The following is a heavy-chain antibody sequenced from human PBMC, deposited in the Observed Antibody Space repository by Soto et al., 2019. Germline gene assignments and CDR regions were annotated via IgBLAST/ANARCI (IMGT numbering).Heavy chain of an antibody. D-gene: IGHD1-7*01. CDR3: ARDSVRTGTFYYYYGMDV. V-gene: IGHV3-33*01. CDR2: IWYDGSNK. Sequence: GGSLRLSCAASGFTFSSLGMHWVRQAPGKGLEWVAVIWYDGSNKYYADSVKGRFTISRDNSKNTLYLQMNSLRAEDTAVYYCARDSVRTGTFYYYYGMDVWGQGTTVTVSS. J-gene: IGHJ6*02. CDR1: GFTFSSLG.